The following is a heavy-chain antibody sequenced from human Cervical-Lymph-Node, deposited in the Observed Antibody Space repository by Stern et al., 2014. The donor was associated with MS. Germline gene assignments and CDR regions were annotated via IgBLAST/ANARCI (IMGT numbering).Heavy chain of an antibody. J-gene: IGHJ4*02. CDR3: ARENNGAPDY. Sequence: VQLVESGGGVVQPGRSLRLSCAASGFTFSFYSMHWVRPAPGQGLEWVAVIAFDGNNEYYADSVKGRFTISRDNSRDTLYVQLNSLRTEDTAMYYCARENNGAPDYWGQGTLVTVSS. V-gene: IGHV3-30-3*01. D-gene: IGHD1/OR15-1a*01. CDR2: IAFDGNNE. CDR1: GFTFSFYS.